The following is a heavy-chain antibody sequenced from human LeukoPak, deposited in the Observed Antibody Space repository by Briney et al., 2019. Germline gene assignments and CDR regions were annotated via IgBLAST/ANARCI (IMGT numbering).Heavy chain of an antibody. CDR1: GFTFSSYA. Sequence: PGRSLRLSCAASGFTFSSYAMHWVRQAPGKGLEWVAVISYDGSNKYYADSVKGRFTISRDNSKNTLYLQMNSLRAEDTAVYYCAKALGAMVRGVIRETGSWGQGTLVTVSS. CDR3: AKALGAMVRGVIRETGS. D-gene: IGHD3-10*01. V-gene: IGHV3-30-3*01. CDR2: ISYDGSNK. J-gene: IGHJ5*02.